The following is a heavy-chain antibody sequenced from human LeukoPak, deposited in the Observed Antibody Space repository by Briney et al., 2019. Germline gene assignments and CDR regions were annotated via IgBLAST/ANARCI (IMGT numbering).Heavy chain of an antibody. CDR1: GFTFSNSD. CDR3: ARALSGSYGRIDAFDI. D-gene: IGHD1-26*01. Sequence: PGGSLRLSCAACGFTFSNSDMHWVRQATGKGLEWVSAFATAGDTYYPGSVKGQFTISRENAKNSLYLQMNSLRAEDTAVYYCARALSGSYGRIDAFDIWGQGTMVTVSS. CDR2: FATAGDT. J-gene: IGHJ3*02. V-gene: IGHV3-13*03.